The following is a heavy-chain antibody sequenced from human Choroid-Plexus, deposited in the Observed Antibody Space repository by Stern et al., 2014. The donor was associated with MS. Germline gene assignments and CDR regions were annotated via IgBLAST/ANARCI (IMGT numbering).Heavy chain of an antibody. CDR1: GFTFNNDW. D-gene: IGHD3-16*01. Sequence: EVQLEESGGGLVKPGGSLRLSCAVSGFTFNNDWMSWVRQAPGKGLEWISRDKFNAADTEYAARVKGRFIISRDDSKTTLFLQMNGLITDDTAVYFCGAEVSYQGWGEMDFWGQGTLVTVSS. J-gene: IGHJ4*02. CDR2: DKFNAADT. V-gene: IGHV3-15*01. CDR3: GAEVSYQGWGEMDF.